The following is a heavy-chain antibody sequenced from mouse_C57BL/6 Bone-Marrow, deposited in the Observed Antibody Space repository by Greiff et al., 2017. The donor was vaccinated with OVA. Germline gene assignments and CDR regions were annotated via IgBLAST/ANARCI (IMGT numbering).Heavy chain of an antibody. Sequence: EVQLQESGPGLVKPSQSLSLTCSVTGYSITSGYYWNWIRQFQGNKLEWMGYISYDGSNNYNPSLKNRISITRDTSKNQFFLKLNSVTTEDTATYYCARSDGYYDFDYWGQGTTLTVSS. D-gene: IGHD2-3*01. V-gene: IGHV3-6*01. CDR2: ISYDGSN. J-gene: IGHJ2*01. CDR3: ARSDGYYDFDY. CDR1: GYSITSGYY.